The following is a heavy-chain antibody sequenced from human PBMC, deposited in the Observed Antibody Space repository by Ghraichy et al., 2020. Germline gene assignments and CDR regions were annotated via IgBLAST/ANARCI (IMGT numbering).Heavy chain of an antibody. D-gene: IGHD5-12*01. CDR2: IYYSGST. V-gene: IGHV4-59*01. J-gene: IGHJ6*02. CDR3: ARGGGYSGYDYYSYYGMDV. CDR1: GGSISSYY. Sequence: SETLSLTCTVSGGSISSYYWSWIRQPPGKGLEWIGYIYYSGSTNYNPSLKSRVTISVDTSKNQFSLKLSSVTAADTAVYYCARGGGYSGYDYYSYYGMDVWGQGTTVTVSS.